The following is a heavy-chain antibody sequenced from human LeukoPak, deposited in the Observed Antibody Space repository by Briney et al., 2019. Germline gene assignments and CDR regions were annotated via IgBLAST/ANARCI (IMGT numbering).Heavy chain of an antibody. J-gene: IGHJ5*02. CDR2: INSDGSST. CDR1: GFTFSNYW. CDR3: ARGYGGNYNWFDP. Sequence: GGSLRLSCAASGFTFSNYWMHWVRQAPGKGLVWVSRINSDGSSTTYADSAKGRFTISRDNAKNTLYLQMNSLRAEDTAVYYCARGYGGNYNWFDPWGQGTLVTVSS. D-gene: IGHD4-23*01. V-gene: IGHV3-74*01.